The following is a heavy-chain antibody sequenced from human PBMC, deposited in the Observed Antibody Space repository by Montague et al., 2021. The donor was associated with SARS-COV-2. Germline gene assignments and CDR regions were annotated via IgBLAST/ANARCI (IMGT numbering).Heavy chain of an antibody. V-gene: IGHV3-11*05. CDR3: ARGIPPVY. D-gene: IGHD1-14*01. J-gene: IGHJ4*02. Sequence: SLRLSCAASGFTFSDFYMSWIRQAPGKGLECVSYISSTTIYTNYADSVKGRFTISRDNAKNSLYLQTNSLRAEDTAVYYCARGIPPVYWGQGTLVTVSS. CDR1: GFTFSDFY. CDR2: ISSTTIYT.